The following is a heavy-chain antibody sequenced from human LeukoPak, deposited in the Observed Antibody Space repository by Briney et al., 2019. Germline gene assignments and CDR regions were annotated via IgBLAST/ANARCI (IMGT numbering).Heavy chain of an antibody. CDR1: GFTFSSYG. CDR3: ARGAYHSYYMDV. V-gene: IGHV3-33*08. J-gene: IGHJ6*03. CDR2: IWYGGSNK. Sequence: GRSLRLSCAASGFTFSSYGMHWVRQAPGKGLEWVAVIWYGGSNKYYADSVKGRFTISRDNSKNTLYLQMNSLRAEDTAVYYCARGAYHSYYMDVWGKGTTVTVSS.